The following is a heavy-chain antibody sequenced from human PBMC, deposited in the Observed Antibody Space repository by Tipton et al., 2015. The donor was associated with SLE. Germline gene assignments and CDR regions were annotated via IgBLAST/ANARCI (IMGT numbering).Heavy chain of an antibody. CDR3: ARGHGKAAAGPFDY. CDR1: GGSFSGYY. Sequence: TLSLTCDVNGGSFSGYYWSWIRQPPGKGLEWIGEINHSGSTNYNPSLKSRVTISVDTSKNQFSLKLSSVTAADTAVYYCARGHGKAAAGPFDYWGQGTLVTVSS. CDR2: INHSGST. D-gene: IGHD6-13*01. V-gene: IGHV4-34*01. J-gene: IGHJ4*02.